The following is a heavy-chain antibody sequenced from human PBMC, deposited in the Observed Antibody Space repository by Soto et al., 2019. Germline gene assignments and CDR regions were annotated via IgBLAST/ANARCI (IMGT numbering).Heavy chain of an antibody. J-gene: IGHJ6*02. D-gene: IGHD4-17*01. Sequence: PGGSPRLSCAASGFTFSSYWMHWVRQAPGKGLVWVSRINSDGSSTSYADSVKGRFTISRDNAKNTLYLQMNSLRAEDTAVYYCASPPVPYYYYGMDVWGQGTTVTVSS. CDR1: GFTFSSYW. CDR2: INSDGSST. CDR3: ASPPVPYYYYGMDV. V-gene: IGHV3-74*01.